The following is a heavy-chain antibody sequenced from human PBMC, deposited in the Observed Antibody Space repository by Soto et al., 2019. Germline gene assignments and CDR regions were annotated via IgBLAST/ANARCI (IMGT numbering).Heavy chain of an antibody. J-gene: IGHJ4*02. CDR2: IIPIFGTA. CDR3: ARGLGYCTNGVCYPFDY. CDR1: GGTFSSYA. D-gene: IGHD2-8*01. Sequence: ASVKVSCKASGGTFSSYAISWVRQAPGQGLEWMGGIIPIFGTANYTQKFQGRVTITADESTSTAYMELSSLRSEDTAVYYCARGLGYCTNGVCYPFDYWGQGTLVTVSS. V-gene: IGHV1-69*13.